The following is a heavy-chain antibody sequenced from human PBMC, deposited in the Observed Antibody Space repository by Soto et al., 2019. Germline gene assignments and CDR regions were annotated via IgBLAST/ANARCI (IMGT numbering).Heavy chain of an antibody. D-gene: IGHD2-21*01. CDR2: IRGTGGET. J-gene: IGHJ4*01. CDR1: GFTFRNFV. V-gene: IGHV3-23*01. CDR3: AQDRGWGVVSPTHDY. Sequence: EVQLLESGGGIVQPGGSLRVSCVASGFTFRNFVMSWVRQAPGKGLEWVSAIRGTGGETFYADSVKGRFTISRDNSKNTLYLQMNSLRDEDTALYFCAQDRGWGVVSPTHDYWGHGTLVTVSS.